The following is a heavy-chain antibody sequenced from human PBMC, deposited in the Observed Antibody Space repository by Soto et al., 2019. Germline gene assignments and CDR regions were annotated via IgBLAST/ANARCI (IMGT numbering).Heavy chain of an antibody. CDR2: MNPNSGNR. V-gene: IGHV1-8*01. J-gene: IGHJ6*02. D-gene: IGHD2-2*01. CDR1: GYTFTSYA. CDR3: ARGARYCSSTSCPRYYGLDV. Sequence: AAVKVSCKASGYTFTSYAINWVRQGTGQGLEWMGWMNPNSGNRGYAQKFQGRVTMTRNTSISTAYMELSSLRSEDTAVYYCARGARYCSSTSCPRYYGLDVWGQGTTVTV.